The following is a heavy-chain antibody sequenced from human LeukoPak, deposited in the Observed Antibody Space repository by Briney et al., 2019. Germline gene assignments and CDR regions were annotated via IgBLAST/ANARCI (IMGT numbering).Heavy chain of an antibody. CDR1: GGSFSGYY. V-gene: IGHV4-34*01. CDR2: INHSGST. J-gene: IGHJ4*02. D-gene: IGHD2-2*01. Sequence: SETLSLTCAVYGGSFSGYYWSWIRQPPGKGLEWIGEINHSGSTNYNPSLKSRVTISVDTSKNQFSLKLSSVTAADTAVYHCARGPTQDIVVVPAAIDYWGQGTLVTVSS. CDR3: ARGPTQDIVVVPAAIDY.